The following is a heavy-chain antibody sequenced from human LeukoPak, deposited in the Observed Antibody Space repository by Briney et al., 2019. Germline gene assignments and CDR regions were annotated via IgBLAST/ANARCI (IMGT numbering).Heavy chain of an antibody. CDR3: ARGSQDIVVVVAATLRTFDP. J-gene: IGHJ5*02. Sequence: KPSETLSLTCAVYGGSFSGYYWSWIRQPPGKGLEWIGEINHSGSTNYNPSLKSRVTISVDTSKNQFSLKLSSVTAADTAVYYCARGSQDIVVVVAATLRTFDPWGQGTLVTVSS. D-gene: IGHD2-15*01. CDR1: GGSFSGYY. V-gene: IGHV4-34*01. CDR2: INHSGST.